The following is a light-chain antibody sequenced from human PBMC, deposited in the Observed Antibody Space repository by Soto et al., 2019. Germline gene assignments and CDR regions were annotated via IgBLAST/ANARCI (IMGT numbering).Light chain of an antibody. CDR1: SSNIGGNS. CDR2: DDN. Sequence: QSVMTQPPSVSAAPGQKVTISCSGSSSNIGGNSVSWYQQLPGTAPKLLIYDDNKRPSGIPDRFSGSKSGTSATLGITGFQTGDEADYYCCSYAGYYTLVFGGGTKLTVL. V-gene: IGLV1-51*01. J-gene: IGLJ2*01. CDR3: CSYAGYYTLV.